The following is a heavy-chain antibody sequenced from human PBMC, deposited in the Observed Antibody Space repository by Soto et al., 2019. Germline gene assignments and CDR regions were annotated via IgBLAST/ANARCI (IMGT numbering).Heavy chain of an antibody. D-gene: IGHD3-10*01. V-gene: IGHV4-59*08. J-gene: IGHJ3*02. CDR2: IYYSGST. CDR1: GGSISSYY. CDR3: ARHSQVSGETAFDI. Sequence: SETLSLTCTVSGGSISSYYWSWIRQPPGKGLEWIGYIYYSGSTNYNPSLKSRVTISVDTSKNQFSLKLSSVTAADTAVYYCARHSQVSGETAFDIWGQGTMVTVSS.